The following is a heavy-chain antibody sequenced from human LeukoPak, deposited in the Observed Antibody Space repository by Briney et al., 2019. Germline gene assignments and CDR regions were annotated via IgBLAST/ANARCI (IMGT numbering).Heavy chain of an antibody. V-gene: IGHV3-30*18. D-gene: IGHD1-1*01. Sequence: PGRSLRLSCAASRFTFSACGMHWVRQAPGEGLEWVAAISFDGSHKYYADSVKGRFTIPRDNSMNTLYLQMNSLRAEDTAVYYCAKGTAVDRQYFENWGQGTLVTVSS. CDR3: AKGTAVDRQYFEN. J-gene: IGHJ4*02. CDR1: RFTFSACG. CDR2: ISFDGSHK.